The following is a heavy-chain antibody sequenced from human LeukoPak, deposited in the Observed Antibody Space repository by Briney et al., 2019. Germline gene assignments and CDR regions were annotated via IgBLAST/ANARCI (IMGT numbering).Heavy chain of an antibody. D-gene: IGHD3-22*01. CDR3: ARDGRYYDSSGSKPFYGMDV. J-gene: IGHJ6*02. CDR2: IYTNGST. V-gene: IGHV4-4*07. Sequence: PSETLSLTCTVSGGSISSYYWSWIRQPAGKGLEWIGRIYTNGSTNYNPSLKSGVTMSVDTSKNQFSLKLSSVTAADTAVYYCARDGRYYDSSGSKPFYGMDVWGQGTTVTVSS. CDR1: GGSISSYY.